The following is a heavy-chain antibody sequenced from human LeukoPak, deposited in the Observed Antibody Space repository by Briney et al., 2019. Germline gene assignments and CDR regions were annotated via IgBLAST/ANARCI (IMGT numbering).Heavy chain of an antibody. V-gene: IGHV1-18*01. CDR2: ISAYNGIT. CDR1: GYTFSSYG. Sequence: ASVKVSCKASGYTFSSYGITWVRQAPGQGLEWMGWISAYNGITFYAQKFQGRVTMTTDTSTSTAYMDQRSLRSDDTAVYYCARTILRYFDPSCFDPWGQGTLVTVSS. CDR3: ARTILRYFDPSCFDP. J-gene: IGHJ5*02. D-gene: IGHD3-9*01.